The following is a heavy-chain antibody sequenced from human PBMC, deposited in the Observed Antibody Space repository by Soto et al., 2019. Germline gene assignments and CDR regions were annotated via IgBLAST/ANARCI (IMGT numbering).Heavy chain of an antibody. CDR2: THHSGRT. Sequence: QVQLQESGPGLVKPSXTLSLTCTVSGGSMSSSNWWNWVRQPPGKGLEWIGETHHSGRTNYNPSLKSRVTISVDKPKNHFSLKLSSVTAADTXXYYXXXSXXXVLDYWGQGTLVTVSS. CDR1: GGSMSSSNW. J-gene: IGHJ4*02. V-gene: IGHV4-4*02. CDR3: XXSXXXVLDY. D-gene: IGHD3-10*01.